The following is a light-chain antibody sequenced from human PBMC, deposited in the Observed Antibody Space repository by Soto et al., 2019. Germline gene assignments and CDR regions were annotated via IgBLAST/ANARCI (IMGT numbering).Light chain of an antibody. CDR3: LQDYNYFG. CDR1: QAIRND. J-gene: IGKJ5*01. V-gene: IGKV1-6*01. CDR2: AAS. Sequence: AIQMTQSPSSLSASVGDRVTTTCRASQAIRNDLGWYQQKPGKAPKLLIYAASTLQSGVPSRFSGSGYGTDFTLTISSLQPEDFATYYCLQDYNYFGFGQGTRLEIK.